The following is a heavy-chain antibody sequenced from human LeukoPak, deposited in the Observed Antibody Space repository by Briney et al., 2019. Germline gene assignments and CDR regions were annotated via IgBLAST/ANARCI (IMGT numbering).Heavy chain of an antibody. J-gene: IGHJ4*02. CDR2: INPDSGGT. D-gene: IGHD3-9*01. V-gene: IGHV1-2*02. CDR3: ARDLTGEPAAYFDF. CDR1: GYTFNGYH. Sequence: ASVKVSCKAYGYTFNGYHIHWVRQAPGHGLEWMGWINPDSGGTNFPQNFQGRVTMTRDTSLSTAYMEISWLRSDDTAVYYCARDLTGEPAAYFDFWGQGTLVTVSS.